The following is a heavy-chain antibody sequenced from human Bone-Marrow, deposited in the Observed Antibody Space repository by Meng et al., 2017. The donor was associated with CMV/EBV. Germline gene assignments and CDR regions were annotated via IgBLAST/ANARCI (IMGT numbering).Heavy chain of an antibody. J-gene: IGHJ4*02. CDR1: GFTFSSYG. D-gene: IGHD3-3*01. Sequence: GGSLRLSCAASGFTFSSYGMHWVRQAPGKGLEWVAVIWYDGSNKYYADSVKGRFTISRDNSKNTLYLQMNSLRAEDTAVYYCAKPWSGYLGYFAYWGQGTLVTVSS. V-gene: IGHV3-33*06. CDR2: IWYDGSNK. CDR3: AKPWSGYLGYFAY.